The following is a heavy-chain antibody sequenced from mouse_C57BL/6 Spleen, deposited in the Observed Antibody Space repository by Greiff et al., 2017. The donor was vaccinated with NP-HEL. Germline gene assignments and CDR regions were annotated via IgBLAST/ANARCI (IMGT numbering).Heavy chain of an antibody. CDR2: IDPSDSYT. Sequence: QVQLQQPGAELVKPGASVKLSCKASGYTFTSYWMQWVKQRPGQGLEWIGEIDPSDSYTNYNQKFKGKATLTVDTSSSTAYMQLSSLTSEDSAVYYCARRAYSNPGYFDYWGQGTTLTVSS. CDR3: ARRAYSNPGYFDY. J-gene: IGHJ2*01. V-gene: IGHV1-50*01. CDR1: GYTFTSYW. D-gene: IGHD2-5*01.